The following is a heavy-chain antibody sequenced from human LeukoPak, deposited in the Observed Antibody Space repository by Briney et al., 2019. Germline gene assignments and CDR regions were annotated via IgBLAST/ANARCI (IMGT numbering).Heavy chain of an antibody. CDR1: GYTFTSYY. Sequence: VASVKVSCKASGYTFTSYYMHWVRQAPGQGLEWMGIINPSGGSTSYAQKFQGRVTMTRDTSTSTVYMELSGLRSEDTAVYYCARPGLSFSGSYSFDYWGQGTLVTVSS. D-gene: IGHD1-26*01. V-gene: IGHV1-46*01. J-gene: IGHJ4*02. CDR2: INPSGGST. CDR3: ARPGLSFSGSYSFDY.